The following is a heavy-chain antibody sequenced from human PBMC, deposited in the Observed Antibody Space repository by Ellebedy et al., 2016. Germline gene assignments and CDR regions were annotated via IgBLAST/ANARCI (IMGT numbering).Heavy chain of an antibody. CDR3: VKDQTTPSGPYAFDI. CDR1: GFTFSSYA. D-gene: IGHD1-7*01. J-gene: IGHJ3*02. Sequence: GGSLRLSCSASGFTFSSYAMHWVRQAPGKGLEYVSAISSNGGSTYYADSVKGRFAISRDNSKNTLYLQMSSLRAEDTAVYYCVKDQTTPSGPYAFDIWGQGTMVTVSS. V-gene: IGHV3-64D*09. CDR2: ISSNGGST.